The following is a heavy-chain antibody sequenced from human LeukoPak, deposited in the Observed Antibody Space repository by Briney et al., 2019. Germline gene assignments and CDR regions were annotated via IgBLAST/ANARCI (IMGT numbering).Heavy chain of an antibody. CDR2: INHSGST. D-gene: IGHD6-19*01. Sequence: PSETLSLTCAVYGGSFSGYYWSWIRQPPGKGLEWIGEINHSGSTNYNPSLKSRVTISVDTSKNQSSLKLSSVTAADTAVYYCARVSSGWYSAAYFDYWGQGTLVTVSS. J-gene: IGHJ4*02. V-gene: IGHV4-34*01. CDR3: ARVSSGWYSAAYFDY. CDR1: GGSFSGYY.